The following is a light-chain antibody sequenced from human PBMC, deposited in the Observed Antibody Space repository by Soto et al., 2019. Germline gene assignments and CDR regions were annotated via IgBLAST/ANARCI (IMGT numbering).Light chain of an antibody. CDR3: CSYAGSSTLYV. J-gene: IGLJ1*01. CDR1: SSDVGSYNL. V-gene: IGLV2-23*01. CDR2: EGS. Sequence: QSALTQPASTPHPPPPPPTIPCPGTSSDVGSYNLVSWYQQHPGKAPKLMIYEGSKRPSGVSNRFSGSKSGNTASLTISGLQAEDEADYYCCSYAGSSTLYVFGTGTKVTVL.